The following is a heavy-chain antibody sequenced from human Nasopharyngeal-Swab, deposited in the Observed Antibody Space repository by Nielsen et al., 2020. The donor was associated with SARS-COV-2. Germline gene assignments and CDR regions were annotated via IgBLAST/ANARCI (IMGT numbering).Heavy chain of an antibody. D-gene: IGHD3-3*01. CDR1: GGSISSYY. CDR3: ARHVSTTIFGVVIISYFDY. Sequence: SETLSLTRTVSGGSISSYYWSWIRQPPGKRLEWIGYIYYSGSTNYNPSLKSRVTISVDTSKNQFSLKLSSVTAADTAVYYCARHVSTTIFGVVIISYFDYWGQGTLVTVSS. CDR2: IYYSGST. J-gene: IGHJ4*02. V-gene: IGHV4-59*08.